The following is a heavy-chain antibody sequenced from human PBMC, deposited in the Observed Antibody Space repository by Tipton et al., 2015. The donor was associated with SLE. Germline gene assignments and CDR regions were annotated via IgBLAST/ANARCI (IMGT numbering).Heavy chain of an antibody. CDR2: ISGGGGST. CDR1: GFTFNSYS. Sequence: GSLRLSCAASGFTFNSYSMNWVRQSPGKGLEWVSLISGGGGSTQYADSVRGRFTISRDNSKNTLYLQMNSLRAEDTAVYYCALQTGSSAEYYFDYWGQGTLVTVSS. CDR3: ALQTGSSAEYYFDY. V-gene: IGHV3-NL1*01. D-gene: IGHD6-13*01. J-gene: IGHJ4*02.